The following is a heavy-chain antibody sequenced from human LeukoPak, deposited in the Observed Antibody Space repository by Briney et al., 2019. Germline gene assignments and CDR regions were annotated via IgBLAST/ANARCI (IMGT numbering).Heavy chain of an antibody. D-gene: IGHD5-12*01. Sequence: GGSLRLSCAASGFTVSTNYMSWVRQAPGKGLEWVSVISSGGTPYYADSVKGRFTISRDSSEHTLYLQMHSLRAEDTAVYYCARGGAGYAFDYWGQGTLVTVSS. CDR3: ARGGAGYAFDY. CDR1: GFTVSTNY. V-gene: IGHV3-66*02. CDR2: ISSGGTP. J-gene: IGHJ4*02.